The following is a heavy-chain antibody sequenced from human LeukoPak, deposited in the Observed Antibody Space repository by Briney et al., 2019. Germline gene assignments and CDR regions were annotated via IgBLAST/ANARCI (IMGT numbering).Heavy chain of an antibody. J-gene: IGHJ3*02. CDR1: GVSISSNY. CDR3: ARDPAPATGAFDI. V-gene: IGHV3-53*01. CDR2: IFNSGDT. Sequence: GGSLRLSCAESGVSISSNYMNWVRQAPGEGLEWVSVIFNSGDTYYADSVKGRFTISRDTSKNTLYLQMNSLRVDDTAVYYCARDPAPATGAFDIWGQGTMVIIS. D-gene: IGHD1-1*01.